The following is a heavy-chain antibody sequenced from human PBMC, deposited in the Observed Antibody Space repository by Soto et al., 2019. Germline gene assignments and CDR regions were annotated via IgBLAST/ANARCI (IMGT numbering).Heavy chain of an antibody. CDR2: ISYDGSNK. CDR1: GFTFNRYG. Sequence: QVQLVESGGGVVQPGRSLRLSCGASGFTFNRYGMHWVRQAPGKGLEWVAVISYDGSNKYYADSVKGRFTISRDNSRNTLHLQMNSLRAEDTAVYYCAKAVDITVRGVPPSDCWGQGTLVIVSS. D-gene: IGHD3-10*01. V-gene: IGHV3-30*18. CDR3: AKAVDITVRGVPPSDC. J-gene: IGHJ4*02.